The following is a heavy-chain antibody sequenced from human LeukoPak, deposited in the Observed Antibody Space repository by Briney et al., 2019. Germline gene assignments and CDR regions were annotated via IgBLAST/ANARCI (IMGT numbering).Heavy chain of an antibody. CDR3: ARDIRNYYESSGCFDY. CDR1: GFTFSSYN. CDR2: ISSSSRYV. V-gene: IGHV3-21*01. D-gene: IGHD3-22*01. Sequence: GGSLRLSCAASGFTFSSYNMNWVRQAPGKGLEWVSSISSSSRYVYYADSVKGRFTISRDNAKNSLYLQMNSLRAEDTAVYYCARDIRNYYESSGCFDYWGQGTLVTVSS. J-gene: IGHJ4*02.